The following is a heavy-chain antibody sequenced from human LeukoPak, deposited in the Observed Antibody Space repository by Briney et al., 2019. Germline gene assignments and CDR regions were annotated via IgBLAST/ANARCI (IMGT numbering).Heavy chain of an antibody. CDR1: GYTFTSYG. CDR3: ARVAEVVVVVAADQDFDY. D-gene: IGHD2-15*01. CDR2: ISAYNGNT. J-gene: IGHJ4*02. V-gene: IGHV1-18*01. Sequence: ASVKVSCKASGYTFTSYGISWVRQAPGQGLEWMGWISAYNGNTNYAQKLQGRVTMTTDTSTSTAYMELRSLRSDDTAVYYCARVAEVVVVVAADQDFDYWGQGTLVTASS.